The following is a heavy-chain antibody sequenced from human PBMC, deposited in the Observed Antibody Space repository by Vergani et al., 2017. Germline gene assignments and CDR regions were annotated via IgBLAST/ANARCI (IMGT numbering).Heavy chain of an antibody. CDR1: GFTFSSYG. CDR2: IRYDGSNK. Sequence: QVQLVESGGGVVQPGGSLRLSCAASGFTFSSYGMHWVRQAPGKGLEWLAFIRYDGSNKYYADSVKGRFTISRDNSKNTLYLQMNSLRAEDTAVYYCAKVSAYYDILTGYYFDYWGQGTLVTVSS. J-gene: IGHJ4*02. CDR3: AKVSAYYDILTGYYFDY. D-gene: IGHD3-9*01. V-gene: IGHV3-30*02.